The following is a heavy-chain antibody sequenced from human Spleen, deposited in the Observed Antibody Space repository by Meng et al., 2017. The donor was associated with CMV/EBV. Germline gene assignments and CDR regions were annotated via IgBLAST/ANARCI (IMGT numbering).Heavy chain of an antibody. V-gene: IGHV4-61*08. CDR2: INHSGST. CDR3: ARVRSNGWYFPRAFDI. CDR1: GGSISSGGYY. Sequence: SETLSLTCTVSGGSISSGGYYWSWIRQPPGKGLEWIGEINHSGSTNYNPSLKSRVTISVDTSKNQFSLKLNSVTAADTAVYYCARVRSNGWYFPRAFDIWGQGRLVTVSS. D-gene: IGHD6-19*01. J-gene: IGHJ3*02.